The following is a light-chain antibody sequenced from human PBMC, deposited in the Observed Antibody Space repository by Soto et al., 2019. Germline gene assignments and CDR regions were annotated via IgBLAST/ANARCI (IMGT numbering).Light chain of an antibody. CDR1: QSVSSY. V-gene: IGKV3-11*01. CDR2: DAS. Sequence: EIVLTQSPATLSLSPGERATLSCRASQSVSSYLAWYQQKPGQAPRLLIYDASNRATGIPARFSGSGSGPDFTLTISSLKPEDFAVYYCQQRSNWPITFGQGTRLEIK. CDR3: QQRSNWPIT. J-gene: IGKJ5*01.